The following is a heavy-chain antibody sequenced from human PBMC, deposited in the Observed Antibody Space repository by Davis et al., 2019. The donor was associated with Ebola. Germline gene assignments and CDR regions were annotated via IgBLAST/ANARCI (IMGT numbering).Heavy chain of an antibody. CDR1: GGSFSGYY. V-gene: IGHV4-34*01. Sequence: PSETLSLTCAVYGGSFSGYYWSWIRQPPGKGLEWIGEINHSGSTNYNPSLKSRVTISVDTSKNQFSLKLSSVTAADTAVYYCARGLYAVAGTKSGWFDPWGQGALVTVSS. D-gene: IGHD6-19*01. CDR2: INHSGST. J-gene: IGHJ5*02. CDR3: ARGLYAVAGTKSGWFDP.